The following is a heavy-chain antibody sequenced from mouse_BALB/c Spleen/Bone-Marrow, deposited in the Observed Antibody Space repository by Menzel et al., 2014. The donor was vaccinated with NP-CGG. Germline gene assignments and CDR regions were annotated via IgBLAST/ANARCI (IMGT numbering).Heavy chain of an antibody. J-gene: IGHJ2*01. V-gene: IGHV5-17*02. CDR3: ARSGSSSGYFDY. CDR2: ISSGSSTI. D-gene: IGHD1-1*01. Sequence: EVKLVESGGGLVQPGGSRKLSCAASGFTFSSFAMHWVRQAPEKGLEWVAYISSGSSTIYYADTVMGRFTISRDNPKNTLFLQMTSLRSEDTAMYYCARSGSSSGYFDYWGQGTTRTVSS. CDR1: GFTFSSFA.